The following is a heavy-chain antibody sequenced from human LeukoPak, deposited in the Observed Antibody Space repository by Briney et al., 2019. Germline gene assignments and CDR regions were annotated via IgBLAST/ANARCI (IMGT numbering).Heavy chain of an antibody. CDR3: ARDTPQHLKRYDF. CDR2: INTYNGNT. CDR1: GYNFDKFG. D-gene: IGHD6-13*01. J-gene: IGHJ4*02. V-gene: IGHV1-18*01. Sequence: GASVKVSCKASGYNFDKFGIAWVRQAPGQGLEWMGWINTYNGNTKFAQQIQGRVTMTTDTSTSTVYMELRSLRSDDTAVYFCARDTPQHLKRYDFWGQGTQVTVSS.